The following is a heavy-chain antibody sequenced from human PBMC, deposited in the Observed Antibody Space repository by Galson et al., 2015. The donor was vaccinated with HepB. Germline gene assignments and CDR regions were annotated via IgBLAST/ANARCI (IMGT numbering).Heavy chain of an antibody. Sequence: SLRLSCAASGFTFSSYGMHWVRQAPGKGLEWVAFIRYDGSNKYYADSVKGRFTISRDNSKNTLYLQMNSLRAEDTAVYYCAKDQIGYSSSWYVVYWGQGTLVTVSS. CDR3: AKDQIGYSSSWYVVY. D-gene: IGHD6-13*01. CDR1: GFTFSSYG. V-gene: IGHV3-30*02. J-gene: IGHJ4*02. CDR2: IRYDGSNK.